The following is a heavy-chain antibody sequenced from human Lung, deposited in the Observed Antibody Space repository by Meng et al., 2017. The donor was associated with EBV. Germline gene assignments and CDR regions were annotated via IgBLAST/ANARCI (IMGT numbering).Heavy chain of an antibody. V-gene: IGHV4-34*01. CDR1: GGSFSCYY. D-gene: IGHD3-22*01. J-gene: IGHJ4*02. CDR2: INHSGST. Sequence: QVQLQAGGAGLLQPSATLSLTCAVYGGSFSCYYWSWIRQPPGKGLELVGEINHSGSTNYNPSLKSRVTISVDTSKNQFSLKLSSVTAADTAVYYCARGRIIGDSSGYSDYWGQGTLVTVSS. CDR3: ARGRIIGDSSGYSDY.